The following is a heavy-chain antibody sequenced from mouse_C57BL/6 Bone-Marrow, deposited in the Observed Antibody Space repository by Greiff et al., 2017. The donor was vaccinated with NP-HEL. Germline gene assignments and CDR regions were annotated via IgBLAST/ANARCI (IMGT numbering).Heavy chain of an antibody. CDR1: GFTFSDYG. Sequence: EVKLQESGGGLVKPGGSLKLSCAASGFTFSDYGMHWVRQAPEKGLEWVAYISSGSSTIYYADTVKGRFTISRDNAKNTLFLQMTSLRSEDTAMYYCARRRGGNYFDYWGQGTTLTVSS. J-gene: IGHJ2*01. CDR2: ISSGSSTI. CDR3: ARRRGGNYFDY. V-gene: IGHV5-17*01.